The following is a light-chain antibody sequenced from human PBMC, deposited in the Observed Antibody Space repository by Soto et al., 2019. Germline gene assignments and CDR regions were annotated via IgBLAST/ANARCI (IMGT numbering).Light chain of an antibody. Sequence: EIVMTQSPATLSVSPGERATLSCRASQSVSSNLAWHQQKPGQAPRILMYDASTRATGIPARFSGSGSGTDFTLTISSLETEDFAVYYCQHYVSPPITFGQGTRLEIK. CDR3: QHYVSPPIT. CDR2: DAS. J-gene: IGKJ5*01. V-gene: IGKV3-15*01. CDR1: QSVSSN.